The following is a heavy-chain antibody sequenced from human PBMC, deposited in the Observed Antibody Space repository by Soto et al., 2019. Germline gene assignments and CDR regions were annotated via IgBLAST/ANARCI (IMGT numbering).Heavy chain of an antibody. J-gene: IGHJ4*02. CDR3: AKSLYDSSGYQPLGF. Sequence: PGGSLSLSCAASGFTFSSYVMTWVRQAPGKGLEWVSGISGSSVMTYYADSVKGRFTISRDNSKNTLYLQMNSLRAEDTAVYYCAKSLYDSSGYQPLGFWGEGTLVTVSS. CDR2: ISGSSVMT. CDR1: GFTFSSYV. V-gene: IGHV3-23*01. D-gene: IGHD3-22*01.